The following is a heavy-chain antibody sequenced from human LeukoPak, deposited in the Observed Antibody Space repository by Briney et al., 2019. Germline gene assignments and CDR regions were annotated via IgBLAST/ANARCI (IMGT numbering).Heavy chain of an antibody. D-gene: IGHD3-22*01. V-gene: IGHV3-33*06. CDR1: GFTFSSYG. J-gene: IGHJ4*02. CDR2: IWYDGNNE. CDR3: AKGSYYDSSGSFYFDY. Sequence: PGGSLRLSCVASGFTFSSYGMHWVRQAPGKGLEWVAVIWYDGNNEYYADSVKGRFTISRDNSKNTLYVQVNSLGTEDTAAYYCAKGSYYDSSGSFYFDYWGQGTLVTVSS.